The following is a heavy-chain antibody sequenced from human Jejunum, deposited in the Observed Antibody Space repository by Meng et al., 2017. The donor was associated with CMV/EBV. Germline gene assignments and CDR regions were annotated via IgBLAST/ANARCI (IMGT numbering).Heavy chain of an antibody. V-gene: IGHV3-21*01. CDR2: IPSSSTYI. CDR1: GFTFRPYP. D-gene: IGHD2-21*02. J-gene: IGHJ4*02. CDR3: ARDYRSGDGSG. Sequence: AASGFTFRPYPMNGVRQAPGKGLEWVSSIPSSSTYIYYADSVKGRFTISRDNAKNSLYLQMNSLRAEDTAVYYCARDYRSGDGSGWGQGTLVTVSS.